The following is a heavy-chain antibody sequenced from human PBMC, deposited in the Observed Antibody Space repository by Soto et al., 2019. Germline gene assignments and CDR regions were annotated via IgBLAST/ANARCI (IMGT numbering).Heavy chain of an antibody. CDR2: IRQDGSVK. J-gene: IGHJ4*02. V-gene: IGHV3-7*03. Sequence: SLRLSCAASGFSFTTYWMSWVRQAPGKGLEWVANIRQDGSVKYYVDSVKGRFTISRDNAKNSLSLQMNSLRAEDTAVYYCARWGDITGTTLAFDYWGQGTLVTVSS. CDR1: GFSFTTYW. D-gene: IGHD1-20*01. CDR3: ARWGDITGTTLAFDY.